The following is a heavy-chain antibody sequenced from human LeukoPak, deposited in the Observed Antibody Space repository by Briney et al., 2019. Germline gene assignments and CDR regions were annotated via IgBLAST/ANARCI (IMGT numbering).Heavy chain of an antibody. V-gene: IGHV3-23*01. CDR3: AKDKHYYGSGSYYNY. D-gene: IGHD3-10*01. CDR1: GFTFSTYA. CDR2: ISGSGGST. J-gene: IGHJ4*02. Sequence: GGSLRLSCVASGFTFSTYAMTWVRQAPGKGLEWVSAISGSGGSTYYADSVKGRFTISRDNSKNTLYLQMNSLRAEDTAVYYCAKDKHYYGSGSYYNYWGQGTLVTVSS.